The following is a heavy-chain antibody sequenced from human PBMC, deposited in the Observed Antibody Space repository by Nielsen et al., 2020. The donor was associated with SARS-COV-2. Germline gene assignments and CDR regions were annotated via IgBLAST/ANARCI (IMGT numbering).Heavy chain of an antibody. Sequence: GGSLRLSCAASGFTFGDYAMSWVRQAPGKGLEWVSSISSSSSYIYYADSVKGRFTISRDNAKNSLYLQMNSLRAEDTAVYYCARDLGYCSGGSCYDYYYGMDVWGQGTTVTVSS. CDR3: ARDLGYCSGGSCYDYYYGMDV. D-gene: IGHD2-15*01. CDR1: GFTFGDYA. J-gene: IGHJ6*02. CDR2: ISSSSSYI. V-gene: IGHV3-21*01.